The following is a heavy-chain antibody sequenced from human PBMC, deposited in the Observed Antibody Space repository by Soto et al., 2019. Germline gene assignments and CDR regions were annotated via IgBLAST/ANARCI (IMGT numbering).Heavy chain of an antibody. V-gene: IGHV1-8*01. CDR3: ARGNPFNYAGFDV. D-gene: IGHD3-16*01. CDR1: GYTFSDFD. CDR2: MNAKSGDT. Sequence: GASVKVSCKASGYTFSDFDVNWLRQASGQGPEWMGWMNAKSGDTFFAQRFQGKLNMTWDTSLSTAYMEVGSLTSDDTAMYYCARGNPFNYAGFDVWGQGTTVTVS. J-gene: IGHJ6*02.